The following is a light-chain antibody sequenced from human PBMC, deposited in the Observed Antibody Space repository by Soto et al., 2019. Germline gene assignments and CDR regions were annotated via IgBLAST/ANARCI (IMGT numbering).Light chain of an antibody. Sequence: EVVIPPSPATLSVSPVSGSHLSCRASQGIGDTLAWDQHTPGPPPRLLIYATSTRAPGAPASFSGGTSATDSTPTISSIAPDDFAFYYRQRRSNPPTFGQGTKVDIK. CDR1: QGIGDT. J-gene: IGKJ1*01. V-gene: IGKV3D-11*01. CDR3: QRRSNPPT. CDR2: ATS.